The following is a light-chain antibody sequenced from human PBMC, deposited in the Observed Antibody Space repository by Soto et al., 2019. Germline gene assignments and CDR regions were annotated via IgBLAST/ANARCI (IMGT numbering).Light chain of an antibody. J-gene: IGKJ2*01. CDR1: QSVRSN. V-gene: IGKV3-15*01. CDR2: DAS. CDR3: QQCNNWPYT. Sequence: EVVMTQSPATLSVSPGERATLSCRASQSVRSNLVWYQQKPGQPPRLLIYDASTRATGIHARFSGSGSGTDFTLTISSLQSEDFALYFCQQCNNWPYTFGLGTKLEIK.